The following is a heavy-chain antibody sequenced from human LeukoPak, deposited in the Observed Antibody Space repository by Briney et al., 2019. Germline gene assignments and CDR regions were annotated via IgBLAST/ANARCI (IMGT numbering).Heavy chain of an antibody. Sequence: SETLSLTCAVYGGSFSGYYWSWIRQPPGKGLEWIGGINHSGSTNYNPSLKSRVTISVDTSKNQFSLKLSSVTAADTAVYYCARAPYYYGSGFDYRGQGTLVTVSS. CDR2: INHSGST. J-gene: IGHJ4*02. V-gene: IGHV4-34*01. CDR1: GGSFSGYY. CDR3: ARAPYYYGSGFDY. D-gene: IGHD3-10*01.